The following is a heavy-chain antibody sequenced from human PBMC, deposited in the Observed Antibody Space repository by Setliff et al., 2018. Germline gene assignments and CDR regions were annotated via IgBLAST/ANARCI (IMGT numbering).Heavy chain of an antibody. D-gene: IGHD5-12*01. CDR1: GGPFDRYA. Sequence: ASVKVSCKASGGPFDRYALSWVRQAPGQGLEWLGGIVPILATTNYAQKFQGRVTITADKSTSTAYMELSSLRSEDTAVYYCASGYSGYDWLYYYGMDVWGQGTTVTVSS. V-gene: IGHV1-69*10. CDR2: IVPILATT. CDR3: ASGYSGYDWLYYYGMDV. J-gene: IGHJ6*02.